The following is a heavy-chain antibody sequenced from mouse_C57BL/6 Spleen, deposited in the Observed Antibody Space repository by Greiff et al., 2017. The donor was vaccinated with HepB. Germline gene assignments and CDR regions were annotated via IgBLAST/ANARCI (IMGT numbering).Heavy chain of an antibody. CDR2: INPSSGYT. J-gene: IGHJ2*01. V-gene: IGHV1-4*01. D-gene: IGHD2-3*01. Sequence: VQLVESGAELARPGASVKMSCKASGYTFTSYTMHWVKQRPGQGLEWIGYINPSSGYTKYNQKFKDKATLTADKSSSTAYMQLSSLTSEDSAVYYCAPYDGYYHFDYWGQGTTLTVSS. CDR3: APYDGYYHFDY. CDR1: GYTFTSYT.